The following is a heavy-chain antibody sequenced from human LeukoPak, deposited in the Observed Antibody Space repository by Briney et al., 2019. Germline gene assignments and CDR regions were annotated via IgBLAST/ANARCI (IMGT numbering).Heavy chain of an antibody. CDR1: GVSFSNYF. D-gene: IGHD3-16*01. CDR3: TQGAGWLIDY. J-gene: IGHJ4*02. CDR2: VHNSGST. Sequence: PSEPLSLTCTVSGVSFSNYFRGWIRPPPGRGLEWIGYVHNSGSTTYNPSLKSRGTIVFDTSRNQFSLRLSSVTAADTAVYYCTQGAGWLIDYWGQGILVSVSS. V-gene: IGHV4-59*03.